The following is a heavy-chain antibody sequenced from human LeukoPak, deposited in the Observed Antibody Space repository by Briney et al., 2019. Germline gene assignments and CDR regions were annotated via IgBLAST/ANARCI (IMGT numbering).Heavy chain of an antibody. CDR3: ARGLWFGELSAEN. CDR1: GYSISSGYY. CDR2: IYHSGST. D-gene: IGHD3-10*01. Sequence: SETLSLTCTVSGYSISSGYYWGWIRQPPGKGLEWIGSIYHSGSTYYNPSLKSRVTISVDTSKNQFSLKLGSVTAADTAVYYCARGLWFGELSAENWGQGTLVTVSS. V-gene: IGHV4-38-2*02. J-gene: IGHJ4*02.